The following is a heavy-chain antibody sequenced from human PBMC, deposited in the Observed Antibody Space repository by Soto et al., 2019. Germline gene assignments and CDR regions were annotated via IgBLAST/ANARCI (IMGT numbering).Heavy chain of an antibody. CDR3: AGYCGGYCSGGSSIRHGDY. V-gene: IGHV3-53*02. CDR1: GLTVSSNY. CDR2: LYSGGTT. Sequence: EVQLVETGGGLIQSGGSLRLSYAASGLTVSSNYMNWVRQAPGKGLEWVSVLYSGGTTYYADSVKGRFTISRDNAKNSLYLQMNSLRAEDTAVYYCAGYCGGYCSGGSSIRHGDYWGQGTLVTVSS. D-gene: IGHD2-15*01. J-gene: IGHJ4*02.